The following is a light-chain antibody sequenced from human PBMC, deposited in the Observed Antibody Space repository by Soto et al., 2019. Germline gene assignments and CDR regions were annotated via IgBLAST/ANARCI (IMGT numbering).Light chain of an antibody. V-gene: IGLV2-14*01. CDR2: DVS. CDR1: SSDVGGYNY. J-gene: IGLJ1*01. CDR3: SSYISSSTLNV. Sequence: QSVLTQPASVPGSPGQSITISCTGTSSDVGGYNYVSWYQQHPGKAPKLMIFDVSKRPSGVSNRFSGSKSGNTASLTISRLQAEDEADYYCSSYISSSTLNVFGTGTKVTVL.